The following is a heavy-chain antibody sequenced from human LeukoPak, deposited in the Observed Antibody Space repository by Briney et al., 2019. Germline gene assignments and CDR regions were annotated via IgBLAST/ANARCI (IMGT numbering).Heavy chain of an antibody. V-gene: IGHV3-33*08. Sequence: PGGSLRLSCAASGFTFSDYYMTWVRQAPGKGLEWVAVIWYDGSNKYYADSVKGRFTISRDNSKNTLYLQMNSLRAEDTAVYYCARGSGWDYYFDYWGQGTLVTVSS. CDR2: IWYDGSNK. D-gene: IGHD6-19*01. CDR1: GFTFSDYY. J-gene: IGHJ4*02. CDR3: ARGSGWDYYFDY.